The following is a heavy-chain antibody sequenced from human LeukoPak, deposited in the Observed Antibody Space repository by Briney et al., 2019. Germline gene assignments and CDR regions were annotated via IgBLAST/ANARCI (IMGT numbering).Heavy chain of an antibody. CDR2: ISYDGSNK. V-gene: IGHV3-30*18. D-gene: IGHD5-24*01. J-gene: IGHJ6*03. CDR3: AKADEYYYYYYYMDV. CDR1: GFTFSSYG. Sequence: GRSLRLSCAASGFTFSSYGMHWVRQAPGKGLEWVAVISYDGSNKYYADSVKGRFTISRDNSKNTLYLQMNSLRSEDTAVYYCAKADEYYYYYYYMDVWGKGTTVTVSS.